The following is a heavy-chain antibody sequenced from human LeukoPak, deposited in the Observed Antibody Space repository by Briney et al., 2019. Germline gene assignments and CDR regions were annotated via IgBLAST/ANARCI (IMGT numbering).Heavy chain of an antibody. CDR2: ISGSGGST. CDR1: GFTFSSYA. J-gene: IGHJ6*02. CDR3: AKDLGTAMSPADGMDV. Sequence: PGGSLRLSCAASGFTFSSYAMSWVRQAAGKGREGVSAISGSGGSTYYADSVKGRFTISRDNSKNTLYLQMNSLRAEDTAVYYCAKDLGTAMSPADGMDVWGQGTTVTVSS. V-gene: IGHV3-23*01. D-gene: IGHD5-18*01.